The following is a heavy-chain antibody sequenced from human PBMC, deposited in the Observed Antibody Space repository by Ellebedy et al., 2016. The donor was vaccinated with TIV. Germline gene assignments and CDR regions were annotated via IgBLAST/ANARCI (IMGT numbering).Heavy chain of an antibody. CDR3: AKDYRIAVSTTGPFHY. CDR1: GFSFSSYD. D-gene: IGHD6-19*01. Sequence: GGSLRLSCAASGFSFSSYDMHWVRQAPGKGLEWVAVISFHGSNQYYADSVKGRFTISRDNAENTLYLQMNSLRVEDTAVYYCAKDYRIAVSTTGPFHYWGQGTLVTVSS. V-gene: IGHV3-30*18. J-gene: IGHJ4*02. CDR2: ISFHGSNQ.